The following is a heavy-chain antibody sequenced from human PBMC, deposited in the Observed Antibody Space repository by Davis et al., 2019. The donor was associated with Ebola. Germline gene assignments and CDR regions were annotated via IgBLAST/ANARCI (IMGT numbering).Heavy chain of an antibody. Sequence: GASLKISCKASGNSFTSYWIGWVRQMPGKGLEWMGIIYTGDSDTRYSPSFRGQVTISAAKSINIAYLQWSSLKASDSAVYYCVRRWEEKTTKMTEWGQGTLVTVSS. CDR1: GNSFTSYW. CDR2: IYTGDSDT. D-gene: IGHD5-24*01. J-gene: IGHJ4*02. V-gene: IGHV5-51*01. CDR3: VRRWEEKTTKMTE.